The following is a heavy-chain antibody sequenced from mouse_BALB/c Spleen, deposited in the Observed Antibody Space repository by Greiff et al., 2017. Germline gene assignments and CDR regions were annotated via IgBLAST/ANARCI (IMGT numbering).Heavy chain of an antibody. CDR3: ARKRGTDGYDGYAMDY. V-gene: IGHV8-13*01. Sequence: QVTLKVSGPGILQPSQTLSLTCSFSGFSLSTFGMGVSWIRQPSGKGLEWLAHIYWDDDKHYNPSLKSRLTISKDTSNNQVFLKITTVDTADTATYYCARKRGTDGYDGYAMDYWGQGTSVTVSS. CDR1: GFSLSTFGMG. CDR2: IYWDDDK. J-gene: IGHJ4*01. D-gene: IGHD2-2*01.